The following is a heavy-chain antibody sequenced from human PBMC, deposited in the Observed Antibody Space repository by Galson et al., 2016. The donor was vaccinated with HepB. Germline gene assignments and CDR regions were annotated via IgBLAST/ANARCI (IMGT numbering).Heavy chain of an antibody. V-gene: IGHV1-18*04. Sequence: SVKVSCKASGYTFNSYGISWVRQAPGQGLEWMGWINAYNGHTNYAQKLQDRVTMTTDTSTRTAYMELRSLRSDDTAVYYCARDVIAVGGTSYFDYWCQGTLVTVSS. CDR2: INAYNGHT. J-gene: IGHJ4*02. CDR1: GYTFNSYG. D-gene: IGHD1-26*01. CDR3: ARDVIAVGGTSYFDY.